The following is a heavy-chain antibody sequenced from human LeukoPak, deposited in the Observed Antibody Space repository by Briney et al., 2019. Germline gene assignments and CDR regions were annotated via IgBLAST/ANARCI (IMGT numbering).Heavy chain of an antibody. CDR2: ISSSGSTI. D-gene: IGHD6-13*01. V-gene: IGHV3-48*03. CDR3: ARRPFVDSSSWSHFDY. CDR1: GFTFSSYE. Sequence: GGSLRLSCAASGFTFSSYEMNWVRQAPGKGLEWVSYISSSGSTIYYADSVKGRFTISRDNAKNSLYLQMNSLRAEDTAVYYCARRPFVDSSSWSHFDYWGQGTLVTVSS. J-gene: IGHJ4*02.